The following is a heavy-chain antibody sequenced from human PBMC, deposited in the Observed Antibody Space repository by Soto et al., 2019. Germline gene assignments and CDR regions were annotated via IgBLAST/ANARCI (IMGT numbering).Heavy chain of an antibody. J-gene: IGHJ6*02. V-gene: IGHV3-30-3*01. D-gene: IGHD1-1*01. CDR1: GFSFNTFA. CDR2: ISYDGINI. CDR3: ARDGESMRFRTGTTSYSGLDV. Sequence: PGGSLRLSCAVSGFSFNTFAMHWVRQAPGKGLEWVAVISYDGINIYHADSVKGRFTISRDNSRNTLYLQMNSLRPEDTAVYYCARDGESMRFRTGTTSYSGLDVWGQGTTVTVSS.